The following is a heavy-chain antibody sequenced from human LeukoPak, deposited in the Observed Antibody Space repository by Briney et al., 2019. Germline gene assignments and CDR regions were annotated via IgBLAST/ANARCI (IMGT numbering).Heavy chain of an antibody. CDR3: AKERPQTTSFDY. CDR2: ISGSGGST. J-gene: IGHJ4*02. CDR1: GFTFSTYH. Sequence: SGGSLRLSCAASGFTFSTYHMNWVRQAPGKGLEWVSTISGSGGSTYYADSVKGRFTISRDNSKNTLYLQMNSLRAEDTAIYYCAKERPQTTSFDYWGQGTLVTVSP. D-gene: IGHD2/OR15-2a*01. V-gene: IGHV3-23*01.